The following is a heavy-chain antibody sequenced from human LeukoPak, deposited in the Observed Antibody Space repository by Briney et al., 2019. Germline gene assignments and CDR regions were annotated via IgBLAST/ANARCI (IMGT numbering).Heavy chain of an antibody. CDR2: IIPIFGTA. Sequence: GASVKVSCKASGGTFSSYAISWVRQAPGQGLEWMGGIIPIFGTANYAQKFQGRVTITAGKSTSTAYMELSSLRSEDTAVYYCATGRAYSYGYWDWLDPWGQGTLVTVSS. CDR1: GGTFSSYA. CDR3: ATGRAYSYGYWDWLDP. V-gene: IGHV1-69*06. J-gene: IGHJ5*02. D-gene: IGHD5-18*01.